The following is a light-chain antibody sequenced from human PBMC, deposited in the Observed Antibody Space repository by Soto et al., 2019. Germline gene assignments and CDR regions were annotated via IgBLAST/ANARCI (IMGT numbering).Light chain of an antibody. CDR3: QQYDSSPRT. CDR1: HSVSSSY. Sequence: EIVLTQPPGTLSLSPGERATLSCRASHSVSSSYLSWYQQKPGQAPSLLIYGASNRATGIPDRFSGSGSGTDFTLTISRLEPEDFAVYYCQQYDSSPRTFGQGTKVEI. CDR2: GAS. V-gene: IGKV3-20*01. J-gene: IGKJ1*01.